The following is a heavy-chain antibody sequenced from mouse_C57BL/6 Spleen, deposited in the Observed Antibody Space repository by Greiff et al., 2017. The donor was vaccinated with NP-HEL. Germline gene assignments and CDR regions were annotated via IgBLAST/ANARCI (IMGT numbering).Heavy chain of an antibody. CDR1: GYSFTDYN. CDR3: AREGPIITTVEDYAMDY. J-gene: IGHJ4*01. D-gene: IGHD1-1*01. Sequence: EVHLVESGPELVKPGASVKISCKASGYSFTDYNMNWVKQSNGKSLEWIGVINPNYGATSYNQKFKGKATLTVDQSSSTAYMQLNSQTSEDSAVYYCAREGPIITTVEDYAMDYWGQGTSVTVSS. CDR2: INPNYGAT. V-gene: IGHV1-39*01.